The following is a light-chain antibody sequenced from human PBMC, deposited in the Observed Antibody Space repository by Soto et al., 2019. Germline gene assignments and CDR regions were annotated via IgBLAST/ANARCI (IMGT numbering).Light chain of an antibody. J-gene: IGKJ1*01. CDR3: QQYNSWKT. CDR1: QSVGTK. Sequence: ETVMTQSPATLSVSPGERATLSCRASQSVGTKLAWYQQKPGQAPRLLIYGASTRATGVPARFSVSGSGTEFTLTISSLQSEDFAVYYCQQYNSWKTFGQGTKVEI. V-gene: IGKV3-15*01. CDR2: GAS.